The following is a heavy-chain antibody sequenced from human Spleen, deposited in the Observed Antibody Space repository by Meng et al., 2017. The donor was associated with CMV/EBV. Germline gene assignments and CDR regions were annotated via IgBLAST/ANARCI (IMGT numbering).Heavy chain of an antibody. CDR2: ISWNGGSI. CDR3: VKDMKMGWGGWFAFFDH. CDR1: GFTFSDYA. J-gene: IGHJ4*02. V-gene: IGHV3-9*01. D-gene: IGHD2-15*01. Sequence: SLKISCTASGFTFSDYAMHWVRQAPGKGLGWVSGISWNGGSITYADSVRGRFTLSRDDTKNALHLRMNSLRPEDTALYYCVKDMKMGWGGWFAFFDHWGQGTPVTISS.